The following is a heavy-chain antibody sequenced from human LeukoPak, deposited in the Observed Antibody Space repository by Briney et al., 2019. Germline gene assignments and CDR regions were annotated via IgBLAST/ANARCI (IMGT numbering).Heavy chain of an antibody. CDR2: TNPNSGGT. CDR3: ARIVPSTGAANYFDY. CDR1: GYTFTGYY. J-gene: IGHJ4*02. V-gene: IGHV1-2*02. Sequence: ASVKVSCKASGYTFTGYYMHWVQQAPGQGLEWMGWTNPNSGGTNYAQKFQGRVTMTRDTSISTAYMELSRLRSDDTAVYYCARIVPSTGAANYFDYWGQGTLVTVSS. D-gene: IGHD2-2*01.